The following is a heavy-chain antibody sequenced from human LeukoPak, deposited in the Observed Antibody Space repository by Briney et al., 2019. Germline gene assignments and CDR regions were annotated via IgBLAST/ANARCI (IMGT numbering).Heavy chain of an antibody. J-gene: IGHJ3*02. CDR1: VYTFTVYY. V-gene: IGHV1-2*02. CDR3: ARIAAASGAFDI. Sequence: ASVTVSFTSSVYTFTVYYMHWVRHAPGQGLELMGWINPNSGGTNYAQKFQGRVTMTRDTSISTAYMELSRLRSDDTAVYYCARIAAASGAFDIWGQGTMVTVSS. D-gene: IGHD6-13*01. CDR2: INPNSGGT.